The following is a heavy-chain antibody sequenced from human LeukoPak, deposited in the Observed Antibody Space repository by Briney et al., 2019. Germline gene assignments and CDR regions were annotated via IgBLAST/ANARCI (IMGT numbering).Heavy chain of an antibody. CDR3: ARGGKRFPLGLRFEH. D-gene: IGHD2-21*01. CDR2: IYFSGST. V-gene: IGHV4-59*01. CDR1: GGSISTYY. Sequence: SETLSLTCTVSGGSISTYYWTWIRQPPGKGLEWIGYIYFSGSTNYNPSLKSRVTISVDTSKNQVSLKLTSVTAADTAVYYCARGGKRFPLGLRFEHWGQGTLVTVSS. J-gene: IGHJ4*02.